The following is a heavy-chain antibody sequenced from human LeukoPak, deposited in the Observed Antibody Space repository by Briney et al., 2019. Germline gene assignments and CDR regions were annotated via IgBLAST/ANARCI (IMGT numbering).Heavy chain of an antibody. V-gene: IGHV4-4*09. CDR2: IYTSGST. D-gene: IGHD1-26*01. CDR1: GGSISSYY. J-gene: IGHJ4*02. CDR3: ARLDSGSYRGYDY. Sequence: SETLSLTCTVSGGSISSYYWSWIRQPPGKGLEWIGYIYTSGSTNYNPSLKSRVTISVDASKNQFSLKLSSVTAADTAVYYCARLDSGSYRGYDYWGQGTLVTVSS.